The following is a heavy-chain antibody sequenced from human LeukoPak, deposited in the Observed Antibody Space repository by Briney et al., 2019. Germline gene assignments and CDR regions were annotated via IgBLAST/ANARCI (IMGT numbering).Heavy chain of an antibody. D-gene: IGHD5-24*01. J-gene: IGHJ5*02. CDR3: ARGIEMSIVVPFDP. CDR1: GGPIRSYY. V-gene: IGHV4-59*01. CDR2: IYYSGST. Sequence: PSETLSLTCTVSGGPIRSYYWSWIRQPPGKGLEWIGYIYYSGSTNYNPSLKSRVTMSVETAHNQVSLKLSSVTAADTAVYYCARGIEMSIVVPFDPWGQGTLVTVSS.